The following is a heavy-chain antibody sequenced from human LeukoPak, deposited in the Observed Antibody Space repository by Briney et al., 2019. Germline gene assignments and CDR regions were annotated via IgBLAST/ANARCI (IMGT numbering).Heavy chain of an antibody. CDR1: GGTFISYA. V-gene: IGHV1-69*13. CDR3: ASATFLDKYYFDY. Sequence: GASVKVSCKPSGGTFISYAISWVRQAPGQGLEWMGAIIPIFGSANYEQRFQGRVTITADESTSTAYMELSSLRSEDTAVYYCASATFLDKYYFDYWGQGTPVTVSS. CDR2: IIPIFGSA. J-gene: IGHJ4*02. D-gene: IGHD2/OR15-2a*01.